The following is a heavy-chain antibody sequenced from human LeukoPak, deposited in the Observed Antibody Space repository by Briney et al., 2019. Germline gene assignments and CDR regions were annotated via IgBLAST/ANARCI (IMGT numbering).Heavy chain of an antibody. D-gene: IGHD3-3*01. V-gene: IGHV3-30-3*01. Sequence: GGSLRLSCAASGFTFSSYAMHWVRQAPGKGLEWVAVISYDGSNKYYADSVKGRFTISRDNSKNTLYLQMNSLRAEDTAVYYCARDVKSPHTTYYDFWSGYSNYYYYYGMDVWGQGTTVTVSS. CDR2: ISYDGSNK. J-gene: IGHJ6*02. CDR3: ARDVKSPHTTYYDFWSGYSNYYYYYGMDV. CDR1: GFTFSSYA.